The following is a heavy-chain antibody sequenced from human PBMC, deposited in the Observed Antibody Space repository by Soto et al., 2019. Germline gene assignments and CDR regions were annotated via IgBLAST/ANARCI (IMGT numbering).Heavy chain of an antibody. CDR1: GFTFHYSG. J-gene: IGHJ6*02. CDR3: ARSYCMSTYCNPYHHALDV. Sequence: GGSLRLCCASSGFTFHYSGMHLVRQAPSKGLEWVAVIWYDGSQKYYADSVKGRFTISRDNFKNTVSLQMDSLRGEDTAIYYCARSYCMSTYCNPYHHALDVWGQGTTVTVSS. D-gene: IGHD2-2*01. CDR2: IWYDGSQK. V-gene: IGHV3-33*01.